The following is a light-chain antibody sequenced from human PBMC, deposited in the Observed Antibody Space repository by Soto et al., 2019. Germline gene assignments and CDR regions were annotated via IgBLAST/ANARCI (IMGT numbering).Light chain of an antibody. Sequence: QSALTQPPSASGSPGQSVTISCTGTSSDDGGYNYVSWYQQHPGKAPKFIIYEVSKRPSGVPDRFSGSKSGNTASLTVSGLQAEDEADYYCSSYAGSNNFVFGTGTKLTVL. CDR1: SSDDGGYNY. CDR2: EVS. V-gene: IGLV2-8*01. CDR3: SSYAGSNNFV. J-gene: IGLJ1*01.